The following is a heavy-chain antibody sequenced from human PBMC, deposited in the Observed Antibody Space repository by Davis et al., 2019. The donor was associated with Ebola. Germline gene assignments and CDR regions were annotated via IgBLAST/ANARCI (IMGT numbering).Heavy chain of an antibody. CDR1: GFTFSSYA. Sequence: GGSLRLSCAASGFTFSSYAMSWVRQAPGKGLEWVSAISGSGGSTYYADSVKGRFTISRDNAKNSLYLQMNSLRAEDTAVYYCAREGYIVATYDYWGQGTLVTVSS. J-gene: IGHJ4*02. V-gene: IGHV3-23*01. CDR3: AREGYIVATYDY. D-gene: IGHD5-12*01. CDR2: ISGSGGST.